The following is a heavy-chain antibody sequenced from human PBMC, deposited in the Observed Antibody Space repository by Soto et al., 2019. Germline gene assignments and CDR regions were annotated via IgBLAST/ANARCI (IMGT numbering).Heavy chain of an antibody. V-gene: IGHV4-31*03. CDR3: PRSGYSYGPNPLLY. D-gene: IGHD5-18*01. CDR1: GGSISSGGYY. J-gene: IGHJ4*02. Sequence: QVQLQESGPGLVKPSQTLSLTCTVSGGSISSGGYYWSWIRQHPGKGLEWIGYIYYSGSTHYNPSLRSRATISVATSKNQFSLQLSSVTAADTAVYYCPRSGYSYGPNPLLYWCQGTLVTVSS. CDR2: IYYSGST.